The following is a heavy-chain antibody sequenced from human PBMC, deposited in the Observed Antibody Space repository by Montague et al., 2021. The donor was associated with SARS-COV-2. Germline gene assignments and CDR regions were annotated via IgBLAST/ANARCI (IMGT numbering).Heavy chain of an antibody. CDR1: GFIFSDYN. V-gene: IGHV3-11*05. CDR3: ARGISLFDP. CDR2: INGTSSSA. J-gene: IGHJ5*02. Sequence: SLRLSCAASGFIFSDYNMTWVRQTPGKGLEWISYINGTSSSANYADSVKGRFTISRDNAKNSLFLQMNSVRVEDTAVYYCARGISLFDPWGQGTLVTVSS.